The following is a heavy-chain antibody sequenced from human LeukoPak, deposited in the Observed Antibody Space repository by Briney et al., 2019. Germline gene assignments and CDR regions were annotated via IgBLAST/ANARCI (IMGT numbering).Heavy chain of an antibody. CDR1: GYIFTSYW. V-gene: IGHV5-51*01. D-gene: IGHD2-8*01. CDR3: ARRQASCSNGVCYTLYDMDV. J-gene: IGHJ6*02. Sequence: GESLKISCKGSGYIFTSYWIGWVRQMPGKGLEWMGIIYPGDSDTRYSPSFQGQVTISADKSISTAYLQWSSLKASDTAMYYCARRQASCSNGVCYTLYDMDVWGQGTTVTVSS. CDR2: IYPGDSDT.